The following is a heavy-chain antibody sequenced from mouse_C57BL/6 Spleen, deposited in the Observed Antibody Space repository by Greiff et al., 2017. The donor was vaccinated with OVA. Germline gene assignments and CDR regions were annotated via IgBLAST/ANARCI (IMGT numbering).Heavy chain of an antibody. CDR2: ISYDGSN. J-gene: IGHJ2*01. CDR3: AREGVVDY. D-gene: IGHD1-1*01. Sequence: EVQLVESGPGLVKPSQSLSLTCSVTGYSITSGYYWNWIRQFPGNKLEWMGYISYDGSNNYNPSLKNRISITRDTSKNQFFLKLNSVTTEDTATYYCAREGVVDYWGQGTTLTVSS. CDR1: GYSITSGYY. V-gene: IGHV3-6*01.